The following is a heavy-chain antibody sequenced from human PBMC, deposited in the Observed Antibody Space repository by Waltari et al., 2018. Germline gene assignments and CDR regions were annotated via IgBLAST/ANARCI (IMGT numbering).Heavy chain of an antibody. CDR2: VHRSGRT. J-gene: IGHJ4*02. CDR1: GDSMSGSDF. Sequence: QLQLQQSGPGLVKPPASLSLTCAVSGDSMSGSDFCTWVRQPPGKGREWIGQVHRSGRTNYNPSLESRVNVSIDTSKNQFSLKVSSATAADTAVYYCARDRGRGLYLDSWGQGTQVTVSP. V-gene: IGHV4-4*03. D-gene: IGHD2-15*01. CDR3: ARDRGRGLYLDS.